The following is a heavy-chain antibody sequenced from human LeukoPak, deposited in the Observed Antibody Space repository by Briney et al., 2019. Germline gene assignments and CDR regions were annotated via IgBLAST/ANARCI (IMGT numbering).Heavy chain of an antibody. CDR3: ARSDGYGLVGI. CDR2: IYYSGST. J-gene: IGHJ3*02. V-gene: IGHV4-30-4*07. D-gene: IGHD3-10*01. Sequence: PSETLSLTCAVSGGSISSGGYSWSCIRQPAGKGLEWIGYIYYSGSTYYNPSLKSRVTISVDTSKNQFSLKLSSVTAADTAVYYCARSDGYGLVGIWGQGTMVTVSS. CDR1: GGSISSGGYS.